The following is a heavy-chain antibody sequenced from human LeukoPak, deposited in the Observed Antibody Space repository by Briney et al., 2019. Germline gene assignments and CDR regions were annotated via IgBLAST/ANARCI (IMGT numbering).Heavy chain of an antibody. CDR3: ARDYDFWSGYSLDY. CDR2: INPNSGGT. V-gene: IGHV1-2*02. Sequence: ASVKVSCKASGYTFTGYYMHWVRQAPGRGLEWMGWINPNSGGTNYAQKFQGRVTMTRDTSISTAYMELSRLRSDDTAVYYCARDYDFWSGYSLDYWGQGTLVTVSS. D-gene: IGHD3-3*01. CDR1: GYTFTGYY. J-gene: IGHJ4*02.